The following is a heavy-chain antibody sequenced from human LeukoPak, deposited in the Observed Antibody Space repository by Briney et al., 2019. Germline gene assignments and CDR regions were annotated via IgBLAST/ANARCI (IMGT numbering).Heavy chain of an antibody. D-gene: IGHD6-6*01. J-gene: IGHJ4*02. V-gene: IGHV3-23*01. CDR2: ISGSGGST. CDR1: GFTFSSYA. CDR3: AKYRGSSSYYFGY. Sequence: PGGSLRLSCAASGFTFSSYAMSRVRQAPGKGLEWVSAISGSGGSTYYADSVKGRFTISRDNSKNTLYLQMNSLRAEDTAVYYCAKYRGSSSYYFGYWGQGTLVTVSS.